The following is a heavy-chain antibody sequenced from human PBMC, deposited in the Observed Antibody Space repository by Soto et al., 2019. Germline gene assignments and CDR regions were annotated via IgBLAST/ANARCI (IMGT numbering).Heavy chain of an antibody. CDR3: ASLLRGYSGTGDY. CDR2: IIPIFGTA. Sequence: QVQLVQSGAEVKKPGSSVKVSCKASGGTFSSYAISWVRQAPGQGLEWMGGIIPIFGTAKYAQKFQGRVTITAEESTTTAYMELSSLRSEDTAVYYWASLLRGYSGTGDYWGQGTLVTVSS. J-gene: IGHJ4*02. CDR1: GGTFSSYA. V-gene: IGHV1-69*12. D-gene: IGHD5-12*01.